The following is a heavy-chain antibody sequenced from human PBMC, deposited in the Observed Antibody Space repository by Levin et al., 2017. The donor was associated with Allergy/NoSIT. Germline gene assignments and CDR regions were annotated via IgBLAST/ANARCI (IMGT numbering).Heavy chain of an antibody. Sequence: PVASVKVSCKVSGYTLTELSMHWVRQAPGKGLEWMGGFDPEDGETIYAQKFQGRVTMTEDTSTDTAYMELSSLRSEDTAVYYCATAVTMTTVTAYYYYGMDVWGQGTTVTVSS. J-gene: IGHJ6*02. D-gene: IGHD4-17*01. CDR2: FDPEDGET. CDR3: ATAVTMTTVTAYYYYGMDV. CDR1: GYTLTELS. V-gene: IGHV1-24*01.